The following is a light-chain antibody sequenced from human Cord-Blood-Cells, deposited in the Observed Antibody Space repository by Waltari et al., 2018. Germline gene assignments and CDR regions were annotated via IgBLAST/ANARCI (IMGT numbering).Light chain of an antibody. V-gene: IGLV3-1*01. CDR1: KLGDKY. CDR2: QDS. CDR3: QAWDSSTGV. J-gene: IGLJ2*01. Sequence: SYELTQPPSVSVSPGQTASITCSGDKLGDKYAFWYQQKPGQSPVLVINQDSKRPSGIPERFSGSNSGNTATLTISGTQAMDEADYYCQAWDSSTGVFGGGTKLTVL.